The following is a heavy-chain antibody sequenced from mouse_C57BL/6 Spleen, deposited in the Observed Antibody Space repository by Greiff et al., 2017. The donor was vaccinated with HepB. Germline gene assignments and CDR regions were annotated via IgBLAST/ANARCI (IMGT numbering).Heavy chain of an antibody. Sequence: EVMLVESEGGLVQPGSSMKLSCTASGFTFSDYYMAWVRQVPEKGLEWVANINYDGSSTYYLDSLKSRFIISRDNAKNILYLQMSSLKSEDTATYYCERAYYGTIDYWGQGTTLTVSS. CDR3: ERAYYGTIDY. D-gene: IGHD1-1*01. V-gene: IGHV5-16*01. J-gene: IGHJ2*01. CDR2: INYDGSST. CDR1: GFTFSDYY.